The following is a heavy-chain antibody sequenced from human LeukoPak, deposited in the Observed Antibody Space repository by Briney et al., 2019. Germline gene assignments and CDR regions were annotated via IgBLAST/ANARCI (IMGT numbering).Heavy chain of an antibody. Sequence: PGGSLGLSCASSEFTSSSNGRSGGRHGPGAGREWVAKIKQEGSEKYYMDSVKGRFIISRDKAKNSLYLQMNSLRAEDTAVYYCARGRDDYVWGSYRWATYYFDYWGQGTLVTVSS. CDR1: EFTSSSNG. CDR2: IKQEGSEK. V-gene: IGHV3-7*01. J-gene: IGHJ4*02. D-gene: IGHD3-16*02. CDR3: ARGRDDYVWGSYRWATYYFDY.